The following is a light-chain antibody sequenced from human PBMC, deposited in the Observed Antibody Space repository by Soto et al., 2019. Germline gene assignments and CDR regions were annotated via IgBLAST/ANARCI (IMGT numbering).Light chain of an antibody. J-gene: IGKJ1*01. CDR2: GTS. CDR3: QQYGSSWT. Sequence: VLTQSPGTLSLSPGERATLSCRASQSVSSTYFAWYQQKPGQAPRLLIYGTSSRAAGIPARFSGSGSGTDFTLTINRLEPEDFAVYYCQQYGSSWTFGQGTKVEIK. V-gene: IGKV3-20*01. CDR1: QSVSSTY.